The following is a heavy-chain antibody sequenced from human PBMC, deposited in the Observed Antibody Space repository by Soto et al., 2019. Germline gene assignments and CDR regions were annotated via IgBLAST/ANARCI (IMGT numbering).Heavy chain of an antibody. CDR3: ASHGITGTWVHYYGMDV. V-gene: IGHV1-69*12. CDR1: GGTFSSYA. CDR2: IIPIFDTA. Sequence: QVQLVQSGAEVKKPGSSVKVSCKASGGTFSSYAISWVRQAPGQGLEWMGGIIPIFDTADYAQKFQGRVTITADESTSTAYMELSSLRSEDTAVYYCASHGITGTWVHYYGMDVWGQGTTVTVSS. J-gene: IGHJ6*02. D-gene: IGHD1-7*01.